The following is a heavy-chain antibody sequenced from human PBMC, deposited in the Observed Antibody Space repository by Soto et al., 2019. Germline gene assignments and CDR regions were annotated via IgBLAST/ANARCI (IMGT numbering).Heavy chain of an antibody. D-gene: IGHD1-26*01. CDR3: ARVSGYSGGYDY. J-gene: IGHJ4*02. V-gene: IGHV1-69*01. CDR2: ITPMLGKA. CDR1: GGTFSSYA. Sequence: QVQLVQSGAEVKKPGSSVKVSCKASGGTFSSYAISWVRQAPGQGLEWLGGITPMLGKASYAQKFQGRVTITADESTTTGYMALRSLRSEDSAIDYCARVSGYSGGYDYWGQGTLVTVSS.